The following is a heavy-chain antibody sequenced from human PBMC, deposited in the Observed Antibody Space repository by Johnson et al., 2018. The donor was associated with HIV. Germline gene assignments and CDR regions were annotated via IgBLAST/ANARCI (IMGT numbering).Heavy chain of an antibody. D-gene: IGHD6-6*01. CDR2: IYTGGTT. J-gene: IGHJ3*01. CDR3: ATARRAIDV. V-gene: IGHV3-66*02. Sequence: VQLVESGGGLVQPGASLTLSCAASGLTVSSNYMSWVRQAPGKGLEWVSIIYTGGTTYYADSVKGRFTISRDNSKNTVYLQMNSLRAEDTAVYYCATARRAIDVWGQGTMATVSS. CDR1: GLTVSSNY.